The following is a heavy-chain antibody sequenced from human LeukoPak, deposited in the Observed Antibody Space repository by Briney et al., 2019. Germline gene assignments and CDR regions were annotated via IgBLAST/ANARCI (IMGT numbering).Heavy chain of an antibody. D-gene: IGHD1-1*01. V-gene: IGHV3-21*01. CDR3: ASLKIRRIGNAFDI. CDR2: ISSSSAYI. CDR1: GFTFSNYW. Sequence: GGSLRLSCAASGFTFSNYWMHWVRQAPGKGLVWVSSISSSSAYIYYADSVKGRFTISRDNAKESLFLQMNSLRPEDTALYYCASLKIRRIGNAFDIWGQGTMVTVSS. J-gene: IGHJ3*02.